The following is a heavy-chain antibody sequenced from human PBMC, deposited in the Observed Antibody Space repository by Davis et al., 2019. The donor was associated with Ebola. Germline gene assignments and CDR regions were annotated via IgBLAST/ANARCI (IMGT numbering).Heavy chain of an antibody. J-gene: IGHJ6*02. CDR3: ARDRGSLLYYYGMDV. CDR2: INPNSGGT. CDR1: GGTFSSYA. V-gene: IGHV1-2*04. D-gene: IGHD3-16*01. Sequence: AASVKVSCKASGGTFSSYAISWVRQAPGQGLEWMGWINPNSGGTNYAQKFQGWVTMTRDTSISTAYMELSRLRSDDTAVYYCARDRGSLLYYYGMDVWGQGTTVTVSS.